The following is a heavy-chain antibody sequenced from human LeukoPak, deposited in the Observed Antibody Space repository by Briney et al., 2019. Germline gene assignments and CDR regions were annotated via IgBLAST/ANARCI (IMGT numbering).Heavy chain of an antibody. CDR3: ARDFTTNPQYFDL. CDR1: GFTFSSYA. D-gene: IGHD1-14*01. V-gene: IGHV3-30*04. Sequence: GVSLRVSCAASGFTFSSYAMHWVRQAPGKGLEWVAVISYDGSNKYYADSVKGRFTISRDNSKNTLYLQMNSLRAEDTAVYYCARDFTTNPQYFDLWGRGTLVTVSS. J-gene: IGHJ2*01. CDR2: ISYDGSNK.